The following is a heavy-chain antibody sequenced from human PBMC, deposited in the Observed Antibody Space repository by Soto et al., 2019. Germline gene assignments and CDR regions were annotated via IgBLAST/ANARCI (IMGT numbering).Heavy chain of an antibody. Sequence: EVQLVESGGGLVQPGGSLRLSCAASGFTFSDHYMDWVRQAPGKGLEWVGRTRNKANSYTTEYAASVKGRFTISRDDSKNSLYLQMNSLKTEDTAVYYCARDHLGSNYYYYYMDVWGKGTTVTVSS. J-gene: IGHJ6*03. D-gene: IGHD1-26*01. V-gene: IGHV3-72*01. CDR1: GFTFSDHY. CDR2: TRNKANSYTT. CDR3: ARDHLGSNYYYYYMDV.